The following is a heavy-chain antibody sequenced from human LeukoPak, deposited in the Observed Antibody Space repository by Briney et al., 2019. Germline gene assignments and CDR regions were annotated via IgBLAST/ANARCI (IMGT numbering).Heavy chain of an antibody. Sequence: GGSLRLSCAASGFTFSGSAMHWVRQASGKGLEWVGRIRSRANSYATSYGASVKGRFTISRDDSKNTAYLQMNSLKTDDTAVYFCTRRYYHDSSGNFQRDYWGQGTLATVSS. CDR2: IRSRANSYAT. CDR1: GFTFSGSA. J-gene: IGHJ4*02. D-gene: IGHD3-22*01. V-gene: IGHV3-73*01. CDR3: TRRYYHDSSGNFQRDY.